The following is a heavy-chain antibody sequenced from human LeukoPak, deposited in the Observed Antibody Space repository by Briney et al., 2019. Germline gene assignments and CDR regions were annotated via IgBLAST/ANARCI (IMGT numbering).Heavy chain of an antibody. J-gene: IGHJ5*02. D-gene: IGHD3-10*01. CDR2: INPNSGGT. V-gene: IGHV1-2*02. CDR3: ACRGSGSRRWFDP. CDR1: GYTFASYS. Sequence: ASVKVSCKASGYTFASYSMHWVRQAPGQGLEWMGWINPNSGGTNYAQKFQGRVTMTRDTSISTAYMELSRLRSDDTAVYYCACRGSGSRRWFDPWGQGTLVTVSS.